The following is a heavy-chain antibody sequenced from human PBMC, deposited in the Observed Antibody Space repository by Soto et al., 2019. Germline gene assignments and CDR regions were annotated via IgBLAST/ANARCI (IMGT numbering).Heavy chain of an antibody. Sequence: GGSLRLSCAASGFTFSSYSMNWVRQAPGKGLEWVSSISSSSSYIYYADSVKGRFTISRDNAKNSLYLQMNSLRAEDTAVYYCARQGVVVASSFPPSGFDPWGQGTLVTVSS. V-gene: IGHV3-21*01. D-gene: IGHD2-15*01. J-gene: IGHJ5*02. CDR1: GFTFSSYS. CDR3: ARQGVVVASSFPPSGFDP. CDR2: ISSSSSYI.